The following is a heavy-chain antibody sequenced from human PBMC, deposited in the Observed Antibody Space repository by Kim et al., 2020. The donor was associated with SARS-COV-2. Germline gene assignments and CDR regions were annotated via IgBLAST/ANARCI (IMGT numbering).Heavy chain of an antibody. CDR2: K. J-gene: IGHJ4*02. V-gene: IGHV3-53*01. Sequence: KNYADSVKGRSIISRDNSKNPLYLLLNSLRAEDTAVYYCARLPGNNYFDYWGQGTLVTVSS. CDR3: ARLPGNNYFDY. D-gene: IGHD1-1*01.